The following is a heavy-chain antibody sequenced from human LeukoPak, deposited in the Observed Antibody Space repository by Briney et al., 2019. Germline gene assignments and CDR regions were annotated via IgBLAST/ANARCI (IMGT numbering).Heavy chain of an antibody. Sequence: ASVKVSCKASGYTFTNYAMNWVRQAPGQGLEWMGCINTNTGNPTYAQGFTGRFVFSLDTSVNTAYLQINSLEPEDTAVYYCARVVGSEGNWYVDYWGQGTLVTVSS. CDR2: INTNTGNP. V-gene: IGHV7-4-1*02. J-gene: IGHJ4*02. D-gene: IGHD1-1*01. CDR3: ARVVGSEGNWYVDY. CDR1: GYTFTNYA.